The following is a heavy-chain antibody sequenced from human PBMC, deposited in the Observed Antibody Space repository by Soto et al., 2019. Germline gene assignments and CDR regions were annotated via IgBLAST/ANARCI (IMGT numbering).Heavy chain of an antibody. V-gene: IGHV3-21*01. CDR1: GFTFSSYS. CDR2: ISSSSSYI. CDR3: ARARGEMATSPDY. J-gene: IGHJ4*01. D-gene: IGHD2-21*01. Sequence: EVQLVESGGGLVKPGGSLRLSCAASGFTFSSYSMNWVRQAPGKGLEWVSSISSSSSYIYYADSVKGRFTISRDNAKNSLYLQMNSLRAEDTAVYYCARARGEMATSPDYWGHGTLVTVSS.